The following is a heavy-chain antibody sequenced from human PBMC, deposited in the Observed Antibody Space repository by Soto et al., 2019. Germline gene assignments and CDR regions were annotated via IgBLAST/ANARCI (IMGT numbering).Heavy chain of an antibody. Sequence: QVQLVQSGAEVKKPGASVKVSCKASGYTFTNFGISWVRQAPGQGLEWMGWISAYNGNKNYARNFQGRVTMPTETXXXXXXXXXXXXXXXXXXXXXXXXXXTPIDYWGQGTLVTVSS. V-gene: IGHV1-18*01. CDR1: GYTFTNFG. CDR2: ISAYNGNK. CDR3: XXXXTPIDY. J-gene: IGHJ4*02.